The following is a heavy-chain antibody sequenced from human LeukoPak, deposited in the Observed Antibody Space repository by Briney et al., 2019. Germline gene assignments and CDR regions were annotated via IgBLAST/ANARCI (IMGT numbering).Heavy chain of an antibody. CDR2: IDTAGDT. CDR3: ARGRGWGTFDI. D-gene: IGHD3-10*01. CDR1: GFTFSNYD. J-gene: IGHJ3*02. V-gene: IGHV3-13*04. Sequence: GGSLRLSCAASGFTFSNYDMHWVRQGTGKGLEWVSAIDTAGDTYYPGSVKGRFTTSRENAKNSLYLQMSSLRVGDTAVYYCARGRGWGTFDIWGQGKMGTVSS.